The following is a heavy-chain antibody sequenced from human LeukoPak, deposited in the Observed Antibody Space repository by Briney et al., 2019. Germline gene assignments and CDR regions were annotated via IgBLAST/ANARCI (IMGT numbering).Heavy chain of an antibody. J-gene: IGHJ4*02. Sequence: ASVKVSCKASGGTFSSYAISWVRQAPGQGLEWMGWISAYNGNTNYAQKLQGRVTMTTDTSTSTAYMELRSLRSDDTAVYYCARTELLRGIDYWGQGTLVTVSS. V-gene: IGHV1-18*01. CDR1: GGTFSSYA. D-gene: IGHD2-15*01. CDR3: ARTELLRGIDY. CDR2: ISAYNGNT.